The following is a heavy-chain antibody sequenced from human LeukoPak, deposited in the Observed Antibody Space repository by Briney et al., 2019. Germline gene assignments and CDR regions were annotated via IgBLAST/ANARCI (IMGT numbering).Heavy chain of an antibody. J-gene: IGHJ4*02. V-gene: IGHV4-59*01. CDR3: ASRIGSRLDY. CDR1: GGSISSYY. CDR2: IYYTGST. Sequence: SETLSLTCTVSGGSISSYYWSWVRQPPGKGLEWIGYIYYTGSTNYNPSLKSRVTISVDTSKNQFSLRLSSVTAADTAVYYCASRIGSRLDYWGQGTLVTVSS. D-gene: IGHD3-16*01.